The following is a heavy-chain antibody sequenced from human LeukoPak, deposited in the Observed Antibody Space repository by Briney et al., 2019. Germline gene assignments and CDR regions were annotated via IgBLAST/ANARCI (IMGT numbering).Heavy chain of an antibody. CDR3: ARESAIVLVPFDA. CDR2: INSDGSST. V-gene: IGHV3-74*01. J-gene: IGHJ5*02. D-gene: IGHD2/OR15-2a*01. Sequence: GGSLRLSCAASGFSFTSYWMHWVRQAPGEGLVWVSRINSDGSSTTYADSVKGRFTISRDNAKNTLYLQMNTLRGEDTAVYYCARESAIVLVPFDAWGQGTLVTVSS. CDR1: GFSFTSYW.